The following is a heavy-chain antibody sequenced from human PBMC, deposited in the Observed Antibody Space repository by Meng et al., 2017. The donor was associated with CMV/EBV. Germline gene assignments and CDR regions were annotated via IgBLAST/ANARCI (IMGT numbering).Heavy chain of an antibody. D-gene: IGHD3-3*01. J-gene: IGHJ6*02. CDR1: GGSISSGDYY. CDR2: IYYSGST. Sequence: SETLSPTCTVSGGSISSGDYYWSWIRQPPGKGLEWTGYIYYSGSTYYNPSLESRVTISVATSKNQFSLKLSSVTAADTSVYYCARGVYYDFWSGYYYYYGMDVWGQGTTVTVSS. V-gene: IGHV4-30-4*08. CDR3: ARGVYYDFWSGYYYYYGMDV.